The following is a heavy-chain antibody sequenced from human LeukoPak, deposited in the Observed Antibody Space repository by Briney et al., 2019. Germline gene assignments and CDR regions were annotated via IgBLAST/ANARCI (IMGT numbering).Heavy chain of an antibody. V-gene: IGHV3-23*01. D-gene: IGHD3-22*01. Sequence: GGSLRLSCAASGFTFDDHGMSWVRQAPGKGLEWVSAIVASGGDTYYADSVKGRFTISGDNSKSTVFLQMSSLRAGDTAIYYCAKTSSGYFYNWGQGALVTVSS. CDR2: IVASGGDT. CDR1: GFTFDDHG. J-gene: IGHJ4*02. CDR3: AKTSSGYFYN.